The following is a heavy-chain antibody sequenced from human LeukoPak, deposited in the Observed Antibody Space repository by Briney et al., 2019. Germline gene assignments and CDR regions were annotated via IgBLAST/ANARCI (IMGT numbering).Heavy chain of an antibody. Sequence: SETLSLTCTVSVGSISSYYWSWIRQPPGKRLEWIGYIYYSGSTNYNPSLKSRVTISVDTSKNQFSLTLSSVTAADTAVYYCAREKGHYYDSSGLDYWGQGTLVTVSS. J-gene: IGHJ4*02. CDR3: AREKGHYYDSSGLDY. CDR1: VGSISSYY. CDR2: IYYSGST. V-gene: IGHV4-59*01. D-gene: IGHD3-22*01.